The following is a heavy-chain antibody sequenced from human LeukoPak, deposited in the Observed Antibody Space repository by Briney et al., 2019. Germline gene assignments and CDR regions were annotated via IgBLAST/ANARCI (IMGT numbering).Heavy chain of an antibody. J-gene: IGHJ4*02. CDR3: ARDRGYSTFEY. CDR1: AFTFSNYW. D-gene: IGHD4-23*01. V-gene: IGHV3-7*01. CDR2: IKEDGSEI. Sequence: PGGSLRLSCAASAFTFSNYWMSCVRQAPGKGLEWVANIKEDGSEINYVDSVKGRFTISRDNAKNALYLQMNSLRVDDTAVYYCARDRGYSTFEYWGQGTLVTVSS.